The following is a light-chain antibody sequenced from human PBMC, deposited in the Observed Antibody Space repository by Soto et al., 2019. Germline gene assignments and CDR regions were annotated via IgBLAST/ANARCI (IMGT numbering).Light chain of an antibody. V-gene: IGLV2-14*01. Sequence: QSVLTQPGSVAGSPGHSITISCTGTSSDVGGYRYVSWFQQHPGKAPNLIIYEVIKRPSGVYSRFSCSKSDNTASLTISGLQADDEADYYCFSYTSTDIPLVFVTGTKGTGL. CDR3: FSYTSTDIPLV. CDR1: SSDVGGYRY. CDR2: EVI. J-gene: IGLJ1*01.